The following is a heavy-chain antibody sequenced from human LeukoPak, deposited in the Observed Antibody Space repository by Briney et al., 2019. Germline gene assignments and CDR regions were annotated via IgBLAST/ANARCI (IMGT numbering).Heavy chain of an antibody. CDR2: LNPNSGGT. Sequence: GASVKVSCKASGYTFTGYYMHWVRQAPGQGLEWMGWLNPNSGGTNYAQNFQGRVTMTGDTSINTASMELSRLRSDDTAVYYCARSPFYGGNLLGWFDPWGQGTLVTVSS. J-gene: IGHJ5*02. D-gene: IGHD4-23*01. V-gene: IGHV1-2*02. CDR1: GYTFTGYY. CDR3: ARSPFYGGNLLGWFDP.